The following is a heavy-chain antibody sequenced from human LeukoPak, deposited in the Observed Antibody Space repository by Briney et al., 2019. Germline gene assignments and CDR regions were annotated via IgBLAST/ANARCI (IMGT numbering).Heavy chain of an antibody. J-gene: IGHJ6*04. CDR1: GFSFTTYW. Sequence: GGSLRLSCAASGFSFTTYWMSWVRQAQGKGLEWVANINQDGTEKYYVDSVKGRFTISRDNGKNSLYLQMNSLRAEDTAVYHCAELGITMIGGVWGKGTTVTISS. D-gene: IGHD3-10*02. CDR3: AELGITMIGGV. CDR2: INQDGTEK. V-gene: IGHV3-7*01.